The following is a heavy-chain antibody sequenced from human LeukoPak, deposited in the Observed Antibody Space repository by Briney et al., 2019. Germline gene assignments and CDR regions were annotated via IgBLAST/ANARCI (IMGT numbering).Heavy chain of an antibody. CDR2: ISSSSSYI. D-gene: IGHD4-17*01. J-gene: IGHJ6*04. V-gene: IGHV3-21*01. CDR1: GFTFSSYS. CDR3: ARATVTTIPLHYYGMDV. Sequence: PGGSLRLSCAASGFTFSSYSMNWVRQAPGKGLEWVSSISSSSSYIYYADSVKGRFTIFRDNAKNSLYLQMNSLRAEDTAVYYCARATVTTIPLHYYGMDVWGKGTTVTVSS.